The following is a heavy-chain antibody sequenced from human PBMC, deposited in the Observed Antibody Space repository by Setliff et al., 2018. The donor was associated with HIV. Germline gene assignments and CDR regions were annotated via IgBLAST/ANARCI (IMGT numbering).Heavy chain of an antibody. CDR2: IYFSGNT. J-gene: IGHJ2*01. CDR1: GGSITNYY. CDR3: ARPSAGGGYNYWYFDL. V-gene: IGHV4-59*08. D-gene: IGHD5-12*01. Sequence: SETLSLTCTVYGGSITNYYWSWIRQPPGKGLEWIGYIYFSGNTNYNPSLKSRVYISVDTSKKYFSLNLSSVTAADTAVYYCARPSAGGGYNYWYFDLWGRGTLVTVSS.